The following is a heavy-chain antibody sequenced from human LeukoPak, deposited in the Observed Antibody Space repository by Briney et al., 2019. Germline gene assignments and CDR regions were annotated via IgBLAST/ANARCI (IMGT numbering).Heavy chain of an antibody. CDR2: ISISGTI. V-gene: IGHV3-48*01. J-gene: IGHJ4*02. CDR1: GVTLTGYS. CDR3: STAKFDY. Sequence: PGGSLRLSCVASGVTLTGYSMNWVGQAPGKGLEWVSHISISGTIYYADSVKGRFTISRDNAKKSLSLQMNSLRAEDTAVYYCSTAKFDYRGQGTLVTVSS.